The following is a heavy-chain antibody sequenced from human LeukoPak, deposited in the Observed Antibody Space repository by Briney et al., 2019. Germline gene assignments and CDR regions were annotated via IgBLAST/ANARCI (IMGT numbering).Heavy chain of an antibody. Sequence: SQTLSLTCTVSGGSISSESFYWNWIRQPARKGLEWIGRMYPNGNFNYNPSLKSRVTISIDTSKNQFSLKLTSVTAADTAVYYCARGAGQWLGPFDPWGQGILVTVSS. CDR1: GGSISSESFY. CDR3: ARGAGQWLGPFDP. V-gene: IGHV4-61*02. D-gene: IGHD6-19*01. J-gene: IGHJ5*02. CDR2: MYPNGNF.